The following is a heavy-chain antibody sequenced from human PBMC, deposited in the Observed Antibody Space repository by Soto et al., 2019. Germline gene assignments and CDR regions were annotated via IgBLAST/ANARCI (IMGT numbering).Heavy chain of an antibody. CDR1: GGSISSYY. V-gene: IGHV4-59*01. D-gene: IGHD1-7*01. J-gene: IGHJ6*02. CDR2: IYYSGST. CDR3: AREGLTGAIGLYYCDGMAV. Sequence: QVQLQESGPGLVKPSETLSLTCTVSGGSISSYYWSWIRQPPGKGLEWIGYIYYSGSTNYNPSLHSRVTISVDTSTNQFSLNLRSVTAADTAGYYCAREGLTGAIGLYYCDGMAVGGQGTTVTVSS.